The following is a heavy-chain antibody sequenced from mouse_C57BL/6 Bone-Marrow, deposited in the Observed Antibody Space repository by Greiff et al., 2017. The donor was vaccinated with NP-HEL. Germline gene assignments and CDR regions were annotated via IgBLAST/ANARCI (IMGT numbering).Heavy chain of an antibody. CDR2: IYPGSGST. J-gene: IGHJ2*01. Sequence: QVQLKESGAELVKPGASVKMSCKASGYTFTSYWITWVKQRPGQGLEWIGDIYPGSGSTNYNEKFKSKATLTVDTSSSTAYMQLSSLTSEDSAVYYCARWGLRRRGFDYWGQGTTLTVSS. CDR3: ARWGLRRRGFDY. V-gene: IGHV1-55*01. CDR1: GYTFTSYW. D-gene: IGHD2-4*01.